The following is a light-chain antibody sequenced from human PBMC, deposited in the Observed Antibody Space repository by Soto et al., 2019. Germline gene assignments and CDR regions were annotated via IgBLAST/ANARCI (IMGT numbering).Light chain of an antibody. J-gene: IGKJ1*01. V-gene: IGKV1-5*03. CDR2: KAS. CDR3: QQYNSYSTWN. CDR1: KSIIGG. Sequence: DIQMTHSLPTLSESVGDRFTFTVRPSKSIIGGWAWYQQKPGKAPKLLIYKASNLESGVPSRFSGSGSGTEFTLTISNLQPDDFATYYCQQYNSYSTWNFGQGTQVEIK.